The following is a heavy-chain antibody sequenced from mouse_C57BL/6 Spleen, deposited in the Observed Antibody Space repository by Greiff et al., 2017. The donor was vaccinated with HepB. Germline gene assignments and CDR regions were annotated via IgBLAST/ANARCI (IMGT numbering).Heavy chain of an antibody. CDR3: ARRVVADWYFDV. D-gene: IGHD1-1*01. Sequence: GYSFTFYYMNWVKQSPEKSLEWIGEINPSTGGTTYNQKFKAKATLTVDKSSSTAYMQLTSLTSEDSAVYYCARRVVADWYFDVWGTGTTVTVSS. CDR2: INPSTGGT. CDR1: GYSFTFYY. V-gene: IGHV1-42*01. J-gene: IGHJ1*03.